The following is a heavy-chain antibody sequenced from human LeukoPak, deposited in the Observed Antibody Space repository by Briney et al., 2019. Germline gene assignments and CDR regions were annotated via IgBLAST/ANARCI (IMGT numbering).Heavy chain of an antibody. CDR2: INPNSGGT. CDR3: ARDPHYDSTNWFDP. D-gene: IGHD3-22*01. Sequence: ASVKVSRKASGYTFTGYYMHWVRQAPGQGLEWMGWINPNSGGTNYAQKFQGRVTMTRDTSISTAYMELSRLRSDDTAVYYCARDPHYDSTNWFDPWGQGTLVTVSS. J-gene: IGHJ5*02. CDR1: GYTFTGYY. V-gene: IGHV1-2*02.